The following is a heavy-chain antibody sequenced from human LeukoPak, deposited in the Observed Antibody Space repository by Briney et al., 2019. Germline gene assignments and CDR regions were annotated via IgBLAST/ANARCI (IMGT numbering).Heavy chain of an antibody. CDR3: ARGDNYDRSGYDDAFDI. V-gene: IGHV3-74*01. CDR2: INSDGSST. D-gene: IGHD3-22*01. J-gene: IGHJ3*02. Sequence: PGGSLRLSCAASGFTFSTSWMHWVRQAPGKGLVWVSRINSDGSSTSYADSVKGRFTISRDNARNTLYLQMNSLRAEDTAVYYCARGDNYDRSGYDDAFDIWGQGTMVTVSS. CDR1: GFTFSTSW.